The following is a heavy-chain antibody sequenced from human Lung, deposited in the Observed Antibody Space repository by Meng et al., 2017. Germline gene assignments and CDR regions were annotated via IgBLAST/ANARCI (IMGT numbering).Heavy chain of an antibody. CDR1: GGSFSDYY. CDR3: ARGPTTMAHDFDY. D-gene: IGHD4-11*01. V-gene: IGHV4-34*01. Sequence: QVAPQQWRAGLLRPSETLSLTCVVSGGSFSDYYWSWIRQPPGKGLEWIGEINHSGSTNYNPSLESRATISVDTSQNNLSLKLSSVTAADSAVYYCARGPTTMAHDFDYWGQGTLVTVSS. CDR2: INHSGST. J-gene: IGHJ4*02.